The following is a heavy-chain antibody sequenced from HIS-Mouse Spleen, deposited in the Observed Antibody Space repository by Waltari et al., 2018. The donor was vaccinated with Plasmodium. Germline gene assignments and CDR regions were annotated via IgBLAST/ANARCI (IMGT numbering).Heavy chain of an antibody. CDR2: LSSRSSYI. Sequence: EVQLVESGGGLVKPGVSLRLSCAASGFTFSSYIMTWVPQVPGKGLGVFCSLSSRSSYINYSDAVKCRFTISRDNAKNSLYLQMNSLRAEDTAVYYCARVGATDAFDIWGQGTMVTVSS. V-gene: IGHV3-21*01. CDR3: ARVGATDAFDI. D-gene: IGHD1-26*01. CDR1: GFTFSSYI. J-gene: IGHJ3*02.